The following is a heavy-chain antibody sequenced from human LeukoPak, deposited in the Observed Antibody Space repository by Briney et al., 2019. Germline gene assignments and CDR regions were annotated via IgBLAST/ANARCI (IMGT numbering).Heavy chain of an antibody. J-gene: IGHJ6*03. CDR1: GFTFSSYW. V-gene: IGHV3-74*01. CDR3: ARVIVGATALYYYYYMDV. CDR2: INSDGSST. D-gene: IGHD1-26*01. Sequence: PGGSLRLSCAASGFTFSSYWMHWVRQAPGKGLVWVSRINSDGSSTNYADSVKGRFTISRDNAKNTLHLQMNSLRAEDTALYYCARVIVGATALYYYYYMDVWGKGTTVTVSS.